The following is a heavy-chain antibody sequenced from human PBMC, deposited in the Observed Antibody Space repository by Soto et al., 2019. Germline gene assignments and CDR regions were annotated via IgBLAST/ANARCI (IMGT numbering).Heavy chain of an antibody. CDR1: GFTLTSAA. Sequence: SVKVSCKASGFTLTSAAGQWVRQARGQRLEWIGWIVVGSGNTNYAQKFQERVTITRDMSTSTAYMELSSLRSEDTAVYYCAVSRIDYDILTGWNYFDYWGREPWSPSPQ. CDR3: AVSRIDYDILTGWNYFDY. V-gene: IGHV1-58*01. D-gene: IGHD3-9*01. J-gene: IGHJ4*02. CDR2: IVVGSGNT.